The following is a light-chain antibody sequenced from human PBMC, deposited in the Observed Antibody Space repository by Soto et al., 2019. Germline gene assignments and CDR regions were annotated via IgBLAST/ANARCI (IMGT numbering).Light chain of an antibody. Sequence: QSALTQPASVSGSPGQSIAISCTGTSSDVGGYNYVSWYQQHPGKAPKLIIYDVTNRPSGVSNRFSGSKSGNTASLTISGLRAEDEADYYCSSYTSSSTYVFGTGTKVTVL. J-gene: IGLJ1*01. CDR1: SSDVGGYNY. CDR3: SSYTSSSTYV. CDR2: DVT. V-gene: IGLV2-14*01.